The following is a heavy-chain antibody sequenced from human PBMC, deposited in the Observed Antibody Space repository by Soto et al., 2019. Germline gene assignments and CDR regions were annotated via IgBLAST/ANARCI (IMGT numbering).Heavy chain of an antibody. Sequence: ASVKVSCTASGYTITSDYMNWLRQAPGQGLEWMGIINPSGGSTSYAQKFQGRVTMTGDTSTSTVYMELSSLRSDDTAVYYCARSVTADYWGPGTLVTVSS. CDR3: ARSVTADY. CDR1: GYTITSDY. CDR2: INPSGGST. V-gene: IGHV1-46*03. J-gene: IGHJ4*02. D-gene: IGHD4-4*01.